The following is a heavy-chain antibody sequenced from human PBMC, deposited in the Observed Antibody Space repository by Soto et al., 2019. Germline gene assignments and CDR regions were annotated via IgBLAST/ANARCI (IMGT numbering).Heavy chain of an antibody. D-gene: IGHD5-12*01. Sequence: QVQLQESGPGLVKPSQTLSLTCTVSGGSISSGGYYWSWIRQHPGKGLEWIGYIYYSGSTYYNPSLKSRVTISVDTSKNQFSLKLSSVTAADTAVYYCALTQGYSGYDWVPINWFDPWGQGTLVTVSS. CDR2: IYYSGST. CDR1: GGSISSGGYY. V-gene: IGHV4-31*03. CDR3: ALTQGYSGYDWVPINWFDP. J-gene: IGHJ5*02.